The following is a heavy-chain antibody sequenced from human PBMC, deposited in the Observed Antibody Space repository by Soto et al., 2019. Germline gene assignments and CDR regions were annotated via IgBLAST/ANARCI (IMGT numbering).Heavy chain of an antibody. V-gene: IGHV1-69*01. CDR1: GGTFSSYA. J-gene: IGHJ6*02. D-gene: IGHD2-15*01. Sequence: QVQLVQSGAEVKKPGSSVKVSCKASGGTFSSYAISWVRQAPGQGLEWMGGIIPIFGTANYAQKFQGRVTITADESTSTAYMELSSLRSEATAVYYCAAFYCSGGSCYIACYYYGMDFWGQGTTVTVSS. CDR2: IIPIFGTA. CDR3: AAFYCSGGSCYIACYYYGMDF.